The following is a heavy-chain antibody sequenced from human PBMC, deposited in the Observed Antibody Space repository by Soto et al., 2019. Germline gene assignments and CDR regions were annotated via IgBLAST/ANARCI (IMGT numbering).Heavy chain of an antibody. D-gene: IGHD3-22*01. V-gene: IGHV4-59*01. CDR1: GGSISNYY. Sequence: SETLSLTCTVSGGSISNYYWGWIRQPPWKGLESIGYVYRSGSKNYNPSLKSRLTISVDTSKNQFSLRLSSVTAADTAVYYCEGGYYDSSIYYPHFEYWGQRALVTVSS. CDR3: EGGYYDSSIYYPHFEY. J-gene: IGHJ4*02. CDR2: VYRSGSK.